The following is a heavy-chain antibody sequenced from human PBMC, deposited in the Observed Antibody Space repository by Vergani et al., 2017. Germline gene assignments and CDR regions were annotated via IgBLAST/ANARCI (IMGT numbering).Heavy chain of an antibody. CDR1: GYSISSGYY. Sequence: QVQLQESGPGLVKPSETLSLTCTVSGYSISSGYYWGWIRQPPGKGLEWIGSLYHSGSTYYNPSLKSRVTISVDTSKNQFSLKLTSGTAADTAVYYCARGVGANGHFDYWCQGTLVTVSS. V-gene: IGHV4-38-2*02. CDR3: ARGVGANGHFDY. CDR2: LYHSGST. D-gene: IGHD1-26*01. J-gene: IGHJ4*02.